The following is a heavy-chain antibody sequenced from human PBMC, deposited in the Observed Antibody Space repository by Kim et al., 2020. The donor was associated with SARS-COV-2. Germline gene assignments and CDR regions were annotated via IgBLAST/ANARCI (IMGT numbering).Heavy chain of an antibody. V-gene: IGHV3-11*01. J-gene: IGHJ4*02. Sequence: GSAIKYADSVNGRFTISRDTAKQSLSLQMNRLTPEDTAVYYCVREPSNWGQGTLVTVSS. CDR2: GSAI. CDR3: VREPSN.